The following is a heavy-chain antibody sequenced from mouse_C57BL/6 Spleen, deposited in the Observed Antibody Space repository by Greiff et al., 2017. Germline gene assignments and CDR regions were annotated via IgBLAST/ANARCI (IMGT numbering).Heavy chain of an antibody. CDR2: IDPSDSYT. Sequence: QVQLQQPGAELVMPGASVKLSCKASGYTFTSSWMHWVKQRPGQGLEWIGEIDPSDSYTNYNQKFKGKSTLTVDKSSSTAYMQLSSLTSEDSAVYYCARGDSSGYWFAYWGQGTLVTVSA. D-gene: IGHD3-2*02. J-gene: IGHJ3*01. CDR3: ARGDSSGYWFAY. V-gene: IGHV1-69*01. CDR1: GYTFTSSW.